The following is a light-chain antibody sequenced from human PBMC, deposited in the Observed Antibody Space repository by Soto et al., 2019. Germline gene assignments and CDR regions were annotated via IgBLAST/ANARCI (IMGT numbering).Light chain of an antibody. J-gene: IGLJ1*01. CDR2: GVT. CDR1: GSDIGAYNY. CDR3: SSFKTRYFYV. Sequence: QSVLTQPASVSGSPGQSITISCTGSGSDIGAYNYVSWYQQHPGRAPKLLIHGVTRRPSGVSSRFSASKSAYTASLTISGLQAEDEANYFCSSFKTRYFYVFGPGTKVTVL. V-gene: IGLV2-14*01.